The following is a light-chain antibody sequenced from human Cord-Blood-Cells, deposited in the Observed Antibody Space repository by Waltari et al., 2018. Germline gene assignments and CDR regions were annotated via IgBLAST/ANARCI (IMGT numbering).Light chain of an antibody. Sequence: SALTQPASVSGSPGQSITISCPGTSSDVGSYTLVSWYQQHPGKAPKLMIYEGSKRPSWVSNRFSGSKSGNTASLTISGLQAEDEADYYCCSYAGSSTYVFGTGTKVTVL. V-gene: IGLV2-23*01. J-gene: IGLJ1*01. CDR1: SSDVGSYTL. CDR2: EGS. CDR3: CSYAGSSTYV.